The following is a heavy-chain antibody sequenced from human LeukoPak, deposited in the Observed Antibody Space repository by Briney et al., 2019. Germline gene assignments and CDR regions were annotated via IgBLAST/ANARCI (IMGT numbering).Heavy chain of an antibody. J-gene: IGHJ4*02. Sequence: ASVKASCKASGYTFTSYYMHWVRHAPGQGLERMGIINPSGGSTSYAQKFQGRVTMTRDTSTSTAYMELRSLRSDDTAVYYCARDRHIVVVTAVDEFDYWGQGTLVTVSS. CDR3: ARDRHIVVVTAVDEFDY. CDR1: GYTFTSYY. CDR2: INPSGGST. V-gene: IGHV1-46*01. D-gene: IGHD2-21*02.